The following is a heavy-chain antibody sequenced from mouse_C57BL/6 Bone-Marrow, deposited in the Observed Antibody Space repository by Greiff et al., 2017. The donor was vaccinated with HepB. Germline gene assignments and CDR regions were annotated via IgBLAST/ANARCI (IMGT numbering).Heavy chain of an antibody. Sequence: VQGVESGPGLVQPSQSLSITCTVSGFSLTSYGVHWVRQSPGKGLEWLGVIWRGGSTDYNAAFMSRLSITKDNSKSQVFFKMNSLQADDTAIYYCAKNRYGSSPYYAMDYWGQGTSVTVSS. D-gene: IGHD1-1*01. J-gene: IGHJ4*01. V-gene: IGHV2-5*01. CDR3: AKNRYGSSPYYAMDY. CDR1: GFSLTSYG. CDR2: IWRGGST.